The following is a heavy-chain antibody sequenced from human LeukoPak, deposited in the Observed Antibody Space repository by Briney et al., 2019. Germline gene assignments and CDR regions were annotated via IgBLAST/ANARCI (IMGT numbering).Heavy chain of an antibody. J-gene: IGHJ4*02. Sequence: GGSLRLSCAASGFTFSTYGMHWVRQAPGKGLEWVAVISYDGSNKYYADSVKGRFTISRDNSKNTLYLQMNSLRAEDTAVYYCARERIFFDYWGQGTLVTVSS. V-gene: IGHV3-30*03. CDR3: ARERIFFDY. CDR2: ISYDGSNK. D-gene: IGHD2/OR15-2a*01. CDR1: GFTFSTYG.